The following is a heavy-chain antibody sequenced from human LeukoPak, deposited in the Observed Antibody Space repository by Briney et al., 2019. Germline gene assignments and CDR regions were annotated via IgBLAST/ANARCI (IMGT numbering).Heavy chain of an antibody. D-gene: IGHD6-6*01. CDR2: MNPNSGNT. V-gene: IGHV1-8*03. CDR1: GYTFTSYD. Sequence: ASVKVSCKASGYTFTSYDINWVRQATGQGLEWMGWMNPNSGNTGYAQKFQGRVTITRNTSISTAYMGLSSLRSEDTAVYYCARGLVPYSSSSRMLDYWGQGTLVTVSS. J-gene: IGHJ4*02. CDR3: ARGLVPYSSSSRMLDY.